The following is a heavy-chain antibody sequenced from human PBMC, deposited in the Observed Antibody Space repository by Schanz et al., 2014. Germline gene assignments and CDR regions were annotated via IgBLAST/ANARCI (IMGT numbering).Heavy chain of an antibody. Sequence: EVQLVESGGGLVQPGGSLRLSCAASGYTFSDHFMDWVRQAPGKGLEWVSSISSSSSYIYYADSVKGRFTISRDNAKNSLYLQMNSLRAEDTAVYYCVREDIVVVPAATVWFDPWGQGTLVTVSS. J-gene: IGHJ5*02. CDR2: ISSSSSYI. CDR3: VREDIVVVPAATVWFDP. CDR1: GYTFSDHF. V-gene: IGHV3-21*01. D-gene: IGHD2-2*01.